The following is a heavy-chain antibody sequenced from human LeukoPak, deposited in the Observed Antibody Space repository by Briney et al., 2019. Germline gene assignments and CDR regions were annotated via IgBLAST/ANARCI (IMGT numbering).Heavy chain of an antibody. CDR2: IYYSGST. V-gene: IGHV4-39*07. J-gene: IGHJ4*02. CDR3: ARKERYSYGSPDY. Sequence: PSETLSLTCTVSGGSISSSSYYWGWIRQPPGKGLEWIGSIYYSGSTYYNPSLKSRVTISVDTSKNQFSLKLSSVTAADTAVYYCARKERYSYGSPDYWGQGTLVTVSS. CDR1: GGSISSSSYY. D-gene: IGHD5-18*01.